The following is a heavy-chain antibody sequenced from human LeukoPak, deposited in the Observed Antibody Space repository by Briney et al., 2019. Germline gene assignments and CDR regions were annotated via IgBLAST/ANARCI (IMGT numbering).Heavy chain of an antibody. D-gene: IGHD1-14*01. Sequence: LETLSLTCIVPSGSISSYYWSWIRQPPGKGLEWIGYIYYSGNTNYNPSLKSRVTISVDTSKNQFSLHLSSVTAADTAVYYCARAPGGNPTTHYFDYWGQGTLVTVSS. CDR3: ARAPGGNPTTHYFDY. CDR2: IYYSGNT. V-gene: IGHV4-59*01. J-gene: IGHJ4*02. CDR1: SGSISSYY.